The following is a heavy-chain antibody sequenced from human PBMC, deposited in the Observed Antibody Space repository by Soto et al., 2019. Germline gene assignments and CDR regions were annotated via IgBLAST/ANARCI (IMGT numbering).Heavy chain of an antibody. CDR1: GYTFINYY. D-gene: IGHD3-3*01. CDR2: INPMGGST. V-gene: IGHV1-46*01. Sequence: ASVKVSCKASGYTFINYYIHWVRQAPGQGLEWMAIINPMGGSTNYAQKFQGRVTITADESTSTAYMELSSLRSEDTAVYYCERDEGVFGGGYSPPRQFDYGGKGTLVTVPS. J-gene: IGHJ4*02. CDR3: ERDEGVFGGGYSPPRQFDY.